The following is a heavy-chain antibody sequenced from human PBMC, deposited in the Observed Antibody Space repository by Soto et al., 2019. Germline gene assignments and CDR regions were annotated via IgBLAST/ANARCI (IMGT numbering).Heavy chain of an antibody. CDR2: IYYSGST. V-gene: IGHV4-31*03. CDR3: ARVYDYSNYEDWFEP. J-gene: IGHJ5*02. CDR1: GGSISSGGYY. Sequence: SETLSLTCTVSGGSISSGGYYWSWIRQHPGKGLEWIGYIYYSGSTYYNPSLKSRVTISVDTSKNQFSLKLSSVTAADTAVYYCARVYDYSNYEDWFEPWGQGTLVTVSS. D-gene: IGHD4-4*01.